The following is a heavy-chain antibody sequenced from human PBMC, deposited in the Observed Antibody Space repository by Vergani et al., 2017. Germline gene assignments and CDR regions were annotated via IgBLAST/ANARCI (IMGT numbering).Heavy chain of an antibody. Sequence: EVQLVESGGGLVKPGGSLRLSCAASGFTFSNAWMSWVRQAPGKGLEWVGRIKSKTDGGTTDYAAPVKGRFTISRDDSKNTLYLQMNSLRAEDTAVYYCARDVHPGRRNWYFDLWGRGTLVTVSS. CDR2: IKSKTDGGTT. CDR1: GFTFSNAW. J-gene: IGHJ2*01. CDR3: ARDVHPGRRNWYFDL. D-gene: IGHD1-14*01. V-gene: IGHV3-15*01.